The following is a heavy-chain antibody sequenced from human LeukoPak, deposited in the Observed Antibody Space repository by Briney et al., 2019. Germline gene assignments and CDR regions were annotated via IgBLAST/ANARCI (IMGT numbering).Heavy chain of an antibody. Sequence: GSLRLSCAASGFTFSSYAMTWVRQAPGKGLEWISSILGSGGGTFYSDSVKGRFTISRDNFRNTMYLQMNSLRAEDTAVYYCAKGKAHNNLDWFDPGGQGTLVTVSS. CDR3: AKGKAHNNLDWFDP. V-gene: IGHV3-23*01. CDR2: ILGSGGGT. D-gene: IGHD1-14*01. J-gene: IGHJ5*02. CDR1: GFTFSSYA.